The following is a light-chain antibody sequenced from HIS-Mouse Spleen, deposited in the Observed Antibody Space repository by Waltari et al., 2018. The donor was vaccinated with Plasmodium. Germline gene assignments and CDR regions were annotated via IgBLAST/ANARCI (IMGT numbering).Light chain of an antibody. CDR2: GAS. V-gene: IGKV3-15*01. CDR3: QQYNNWSFT. Sequence: EIVMPQSPATLSLSQGERPPPSCRASQSVSSNLAWYQQKPGQAPRLLIYGASTRATGIPARFSGSGSGTEFTLTISSLQSEDFAVYYCQQYNNWSFTFGPGTKVDIK. J-gene: IGKJ3*01. CDR1: QSVSSN.